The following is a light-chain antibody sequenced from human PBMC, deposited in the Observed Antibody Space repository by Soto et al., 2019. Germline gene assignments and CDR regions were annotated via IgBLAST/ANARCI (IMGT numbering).Light chain of an antibody. CDR1: QSVRSY. CDR3: QQRSNWQYT. V-gene: IGKV3-11*01. CDR2: DTS. J-gene: IGKJ2*01. Sequence: EFVLTQSPATLSLSPGERATLSCRASQSVRSYSAWYQQKPGQAPRLLIYDTSNRATGIPARFSDSGAGTDFTITISGLEPEDFAVYYCQQRSNWQYTFGLGTRVEIK.